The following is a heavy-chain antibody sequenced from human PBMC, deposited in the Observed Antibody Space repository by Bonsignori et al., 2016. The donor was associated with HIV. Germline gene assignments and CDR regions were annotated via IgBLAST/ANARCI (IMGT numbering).Heavy chain of an antibody. J-gene: IGHJ6*03. CDR2: IIPILDIA. Sequence: SVKVSCKASEDTFSNYAISWVRQAPGQGLEWMGGIIPILDIANYAQKFQGRVTITADKSTNTAYMELSSLRSEDTAVYYCARAPFWSGYHSYYYYMDVWGEGATVTVSS. V-gene: IGHV1-69*10. CDR1: EDTFSNYA. D-gene: IGHD3-3*01. CDR3: ARAPFWSGYHSYYYYMDV.